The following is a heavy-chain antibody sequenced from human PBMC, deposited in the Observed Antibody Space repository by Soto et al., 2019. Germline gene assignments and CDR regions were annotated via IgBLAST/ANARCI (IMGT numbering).Heavy chain of an antibody. CDR3: ARAAPYSSSWYDY. D-gene: IGHD6-13*01. J-gene: IGHJ4*02. CDR1: GFTFSSYE. CDR2: ISSSGSTI. V-gene: IGHV3-48*03. Sequence: GGSLRLSCAASGFTFSSYEMNWVRQAPGKGLEWVSYISSSGSTIYYADSVEGRFTISRDNAKNSLYLQMNSLRAEDTAVYYCARAAPYSSSWYDYWGQGTLVTVSS.